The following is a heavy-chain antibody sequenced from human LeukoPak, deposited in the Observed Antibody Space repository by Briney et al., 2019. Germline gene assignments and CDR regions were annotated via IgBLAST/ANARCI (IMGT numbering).Heavy chain of an antibody. CDR3: AKDLGVSGYGFDY. Sequence: GSLILSCASSGFTFSSYGMHWVRQAPGKGLEWVAVISYDGSNKYYADSVKGRFTISRDNSKNTLYLQMNSLRAEDTAVYYCAKDLGVSGYGFDYWGQGTLVTVSS. V-gene: IGHV3-30*18. D-gene: IGHD5-12*01. CDR2: ISYDGSNK. CDR1: GFTFSSYG. J-gene: IGHJ4*02.